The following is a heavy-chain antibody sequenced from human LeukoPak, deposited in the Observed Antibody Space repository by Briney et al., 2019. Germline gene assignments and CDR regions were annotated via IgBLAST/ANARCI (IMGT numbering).Heavy chain of an antibody. D-gene: IGHD5-18*01. Sequence: GGSLRLSCAASGFTFSSYSMNWVRQAPGKGLEWVSSISSSSTNIYYGDSVKGRFTISRDNAKNSLYLQMNSLRAEDTAVYYCARSSGGYSYGYQFDYWGQGTLVTVSS. J-gene: IGHJ4*02. V-gene: IGHV3-21*06. CDR1: GFTFSSYS. CDR3: ARSSGGYSYGYQFDY. CDR2: ISSSSTNI.